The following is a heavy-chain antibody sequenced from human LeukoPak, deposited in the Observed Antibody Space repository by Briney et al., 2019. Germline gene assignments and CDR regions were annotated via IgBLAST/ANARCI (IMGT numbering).Heavy chain of an antibody. Sequence: SETLSLTCTVSGGSISSYYWSWIRQPPGKGLEWIGYIYYSGSTNYNPSLKSRVTISVDTSKNQLSLKLSSVTAADTAVYYCARVRDGYVTDWGQGTLVTVSS. CDR3: ARVRDGYVTD. CDR2: IYYSGST. V-gene: IGHV4-59*01. D-gene: IGHD5-24*01. CDR1: GGSISSYY. J-gene: IGHJ4*02.